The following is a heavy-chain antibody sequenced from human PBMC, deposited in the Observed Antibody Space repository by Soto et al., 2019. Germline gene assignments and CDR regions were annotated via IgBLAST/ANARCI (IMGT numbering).Heavy chain of an antibody. Sequence: KPGGSLRLSCAASGFTFTRYSMNWVRQAPGKGLEWVSSISSTTNYIYYGDSMKGRFTISRDNAENSLYLEMNSLRAEDTAVYYCARESEDLTSSFDYWGQGTLVTVSS. V-gene: IGHV3-21*06. CDR1: GFTFTRYS. CDR3: ARESEDLTSSFDY. CDR2: ISSTTNYI. J-gene: IGHJ4*02.